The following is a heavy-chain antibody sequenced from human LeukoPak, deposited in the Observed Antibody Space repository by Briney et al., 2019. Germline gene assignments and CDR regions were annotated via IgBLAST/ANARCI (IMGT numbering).Heavy chain of an antibody. J-gene: IGHJ4*02. V-gene: IGHV1-18*01. D-gene: IGHD1-26*01. CDR2: ISAYNGNT. CDR1: GYTFTSYG. CDR3: ARDQVGARGCFDY. Sequence: ASVKVSCKASGYTFTSYGFSWVRQAPGQGLEWMGWISAYNGNTNYAQKLPGRVTMTTDTSTRTACMELRSLRSDDTAVYYCARDQVGARGCFDYWGQGTLVTVSS.